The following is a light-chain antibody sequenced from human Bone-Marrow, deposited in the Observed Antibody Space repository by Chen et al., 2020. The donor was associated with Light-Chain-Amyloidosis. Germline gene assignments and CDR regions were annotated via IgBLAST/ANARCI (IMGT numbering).Light chain of an antibody. V-gene: IGKV3-20*01. Sequence: EIVLTQSPGTLSLSPGEGANLSCRASQTISSNYLTWYQQTFGQAPRLLIYGSSSRATGIPDRFTGSGAGTDFTLTINRLEPEDFAMYYCRQYGTSPLPFGGGTKVQI. CDR2: GSS. CDR3: RQYGTSPLP. CDR1: QTISSNY. J-gene: IGKJ4*01.